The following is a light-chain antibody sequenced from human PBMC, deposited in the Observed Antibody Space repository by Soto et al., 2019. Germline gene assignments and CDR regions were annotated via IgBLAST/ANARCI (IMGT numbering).Light chain of an antibody. CDR3: GSWDSSLSAYV. J-gene: IGLJ1*01. CDR2: GDD. Sequence: QSVLTQPPSVSAAPGQRVTISCSGSSSNIGGNSVSWYQQLPGTTPKLLIYGDDKRPSGIPDRFSGSKSGTSATLGITGFQTGDEADYYCGSWDSSLSAYVFGTGTKVTVL. CDR1: SSNIGGNS. V-gene: IGLV1-51*01.